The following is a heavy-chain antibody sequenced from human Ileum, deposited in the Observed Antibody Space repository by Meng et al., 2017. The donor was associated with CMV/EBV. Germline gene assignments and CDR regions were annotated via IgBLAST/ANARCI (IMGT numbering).Heavy chain of an antibody. CDR2: ISGNGVGT. Sequence: GGSLRLSCATSGFTFSSYSMNWVRQAPGKGLERVSVISGNGVGTYYADSVKGRFTISRDNSKNTLYLQMNSLRAGDTAIYYCDAADYWGQGVLVTVSS. V-gene: IGHV3-23*01. J-gene: IGHJ4*02. CDR3: DAADY. D-gene: IGHD6-13*01. CDR1: GFTFSSYS.